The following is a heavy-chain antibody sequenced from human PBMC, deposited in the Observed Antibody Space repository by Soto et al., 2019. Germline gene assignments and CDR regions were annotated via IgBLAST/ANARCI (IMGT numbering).Heavy chain of an antibody. CDR2: ISAYNGNT. CDR1: GYTFTNYG. J-gene: IGHJ4*02. CDR3: ARDSPPVDY. V-gene: IGHV1-18*01. Sequence: QVQLVQSGAEVKKPGASVKVSCKASGYTFTNYGISWVRQAPGQGLEWMGWISAYNGNTNYAQKLQGRVTMTTDTTTSQAYLELKSLGSDDTAVDYCARDSPPVDYWGQGTLVTVSS.